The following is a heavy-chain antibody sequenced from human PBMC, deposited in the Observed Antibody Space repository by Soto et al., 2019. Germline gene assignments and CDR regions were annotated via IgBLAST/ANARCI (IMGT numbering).Heavy chain of an antibody. Sequence: QVQLQESGPGLVKPSQTLALTCTVSGDSSISGPYYWSWIRQLPGKGLEHIGYIYYTGSAYHNPSLKSRLNISIDTTKDQFSLMLTSVTAADTGVYFCARGLSPAFRGLFYFDSWGQGTLVTVSS. CDR1: GDSSISGPYY. V-gene: IGHV4-30-4*01. J-gene: IGHJ4*02. CDR3: ARGLSPAFRGLFYFDS. D-gene: IGHD3-16*01. CDR2: IYYTGSA.